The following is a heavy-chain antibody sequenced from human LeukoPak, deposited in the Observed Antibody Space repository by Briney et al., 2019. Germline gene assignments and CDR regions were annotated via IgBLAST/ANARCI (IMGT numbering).Heavy chain of an antibody. J-gene: IGHJ6*03. CDR1: GFTFSSDS. CDR2: ISSSSSTI. Sequence: PGGSLRLSCAASGFTFSSDSMNWVRQAPGKGLEWVSYISSSSSTIYYADSVKGRFTISRDNAKNSLYLQMNSLRAEDTAVYYCARAGVVVPAASSPYYYYYYYMDVWGKGTTVTVSS. D-gene: IGHD2-2*01. V-gene: IGHV3-48*01. CDR3: ARAGVVVPAASSPYYYYYYYMDV.